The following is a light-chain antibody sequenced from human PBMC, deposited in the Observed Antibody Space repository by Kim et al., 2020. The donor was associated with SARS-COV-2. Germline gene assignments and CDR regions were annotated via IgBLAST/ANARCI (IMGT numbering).Light chain of an antibody. J-gene: IGKJ4*01. CDR1: QSVSSSY. Sequence: EIVLTQAPGTLSLSPGERTTLSCRASQSVSSSYLAWYQQKPSQAPRLLIYGASSRATGIPDRFSGSGSGTDFTLTISRLEPEDFAVYYCQQYGTSPPVSFGGGTKLEI. V-gene: IGKV3-20*01. CDR3: QQYGTSPPVS. CDR2: GAS.